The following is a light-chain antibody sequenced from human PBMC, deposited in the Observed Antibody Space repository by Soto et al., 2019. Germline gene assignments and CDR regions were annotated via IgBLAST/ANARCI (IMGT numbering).Light chain of an antibody. Sequence: QSVLTQPPSVSGSPGQSGSVSCTWMSSNIGAGYVVHWYQQLPGAAPKLLIFSDNNRPSGVPDRFSGSKSGTSASLAITGLRAEDEADYYCQSYDNNSDYVFGTGTKVTVL. J-gene: IGLJ1*01. V-gene: IGLV1-40*01. CDR3: QSYDNNSDYV. CDR1: SSNIGAGYV. CDR2: SDN.